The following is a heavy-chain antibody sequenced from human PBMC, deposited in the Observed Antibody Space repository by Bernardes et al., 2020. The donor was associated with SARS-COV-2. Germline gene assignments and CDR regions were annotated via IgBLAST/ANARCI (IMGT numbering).Heavy chain of an antibody. Sequence: GGSLRLFCGASGLTVSRNYMTWVRQTPGKGLEWLSIIYSDGRTYYADSVKGRFTISRDNSKNTLYLQMNSLRAEDTAVYYCARYGDYDWFDPWGQGTLVTVSS. CDR1: GLTVSRNY. CDR3: ARYGDYDWFDP. D-gene: IGHD4-17*01. J-gene: IGHJ5*02. CDR2: IYSDGRT. V-gene: IGHV3-66*02.